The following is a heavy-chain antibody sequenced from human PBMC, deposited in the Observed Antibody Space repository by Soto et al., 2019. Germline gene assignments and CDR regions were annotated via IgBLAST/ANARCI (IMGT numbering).Heavy chain of an antibody. CDR3: AKDIVATRLYYFDY. V-gene: IGHV3-30*04. CDR2: ISYDGSNK. J-gene: IGHJ4*02. Sequence: PGGSLRLSCTASGFTFSDFPMSWFRQAPGKGLEWVAVISYDGSNKYYADSVKGRFTISRDNSKNTLYLQMNSLRAEDTAVYYCAKDIVATRLYYFDYWGQGTLVTVSS. D-gene: IGHD5-12*01. CDR1: GFTFSDFP.